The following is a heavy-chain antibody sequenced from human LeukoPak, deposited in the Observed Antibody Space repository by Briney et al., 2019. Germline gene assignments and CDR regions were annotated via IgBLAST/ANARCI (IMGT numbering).Heavy chain of an antibody. V-gene: IGHV3-74*01. D-gene: IGHD2-15*01. CDR2: INSDGSST. CDR3: VKDFGSWGPFDP. CDR1: GFTFNTYW. Sequence: GGSLRLSCAASGFTFNTYWMHWVRQAPGKGLVWVSRINSDGSSTSYADSVKGRFTISRDNSKNTLYLQMSSLRAEDTAVYYCVKDFGSWGPFDPWGQGTLVTVSS. J-gene: IGHJ5*02.